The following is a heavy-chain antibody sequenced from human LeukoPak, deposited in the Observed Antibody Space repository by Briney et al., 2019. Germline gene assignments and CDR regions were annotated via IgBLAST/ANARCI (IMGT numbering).Heavy chain of an antibody. D-gene: IGHD3-10*01. Sequence: PGGSLRLSCAASGFTVRINYMNCVREAPGKGLEWVSSISSISSYIYYADSVKGRFTISRDNAKNSLYLQMNSLRAEDTAVYYCAVSDGSGEPGRFDYWGQGTLVTVSS. CDR1: GFTVRINY. CDR3: AVSDGSGEPGRFDY. CDR2: ISSISSYI. J-gene: IGHJ4*02. V-gene: IGHV3-21*01.